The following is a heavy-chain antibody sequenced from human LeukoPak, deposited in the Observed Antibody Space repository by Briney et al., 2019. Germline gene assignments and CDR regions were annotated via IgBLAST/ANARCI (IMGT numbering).Heavy chain of an antibody. CDR1: GGSISSSSYY. Sequence: SETLSLTCTVSGGSISSSSYYWGWIRQPPGKGLEWIGSIYYSGSTYYNPSLKSRVTISVDTSKNQFSLKLSSVTAADTAVYYCARTRYGGDNYYYYYYMDVWGKGTTVTVSS. CDR3: ARTRYGGDNYYYYYYMDV. V-gene: IGHV4-39*07. J-gene: IGHJ6*03. CDR2: IYYSGST. D-gene: IGHD4-23*01.